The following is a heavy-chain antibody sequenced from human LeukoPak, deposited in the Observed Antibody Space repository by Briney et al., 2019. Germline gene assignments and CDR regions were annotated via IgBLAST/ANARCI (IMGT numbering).Heavy chain of an antibody. Sequence: TSETLSLTCTVTGYPISSGYYWAWIRQPPGKGLEWIGSIYHSGSTYFNPSLKSRVTISVDTSKNQFSLKLSSVTAADAAVYYCARDCSGGTCYLGVVDYWGQGILVTVSS. CDR1: GYPISSGYY. D-gene: IGHD2-15*01. V-gene: IGHV4-38-2*02. J-gene: IGHJ4*02. CDR2: IYHSGST. CDR3: ARDCSGGTCYLGVVDY.